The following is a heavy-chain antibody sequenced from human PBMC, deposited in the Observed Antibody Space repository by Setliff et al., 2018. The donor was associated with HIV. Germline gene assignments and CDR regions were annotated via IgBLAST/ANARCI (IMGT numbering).Heavy chain of an antibody. CDR1: GGSISSSSYY. CDR3: ARETYYYDSSGYPGFDS. Sequence: PSETLSLTCTVSGGSISSSSYYWGWIRQPPGKGLEWIGSMYYRGNTYYNPSLQSRVAISVDTSKNHFSLRLRSVTAADTAVYYCARETYYYDSSGYPGFDSWGQGTLVTVSS. CDR2: MYYRGNT. D-gene: IGHD3-22*01. J-gene: IGHJ4*02. V-gene: IGHV4-39*07.